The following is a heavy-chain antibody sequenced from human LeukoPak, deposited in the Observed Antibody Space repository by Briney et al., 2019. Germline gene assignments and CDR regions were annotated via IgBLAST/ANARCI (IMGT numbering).Heavy chain of an antibody. D-gene: IGHD1-26*01. J-gene: IGHJ3*02. CDR1: GGSISSYY. Sequence: PETLSLTCTVSGGSISSYYWSWIRQPAGKGLEWIGRIYTSGSTNYNPSLKSRVTMSVDTSKNQFSLKLSSVTAADTAVYYCARHRLSRGSYLAERAFDIWGQGTMVTVSS. CDR3: ARHRLSRGSYLAERAFDI. CDR2: IYTSGST. V-gene: IGHV4-4*07.